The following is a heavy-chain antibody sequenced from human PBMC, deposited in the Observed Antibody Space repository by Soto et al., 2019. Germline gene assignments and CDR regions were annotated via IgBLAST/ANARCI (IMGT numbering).Heavy chain of an antibody. CDR3: ARNYGHAFDI. J-gene: IGHJ3*02. D-gene: IGHD1-7*01. CDR2: IYYSGST. Sequence: PSETLSLTCTVSGGSISSSSYYWGWIRQPPGKGLEWIGSIYYSGSTYYNPSLKSRVTISVDTSKNQFSLKLSSVTAADTAVYYCARNYGHAFDIWGQGTMVTVSS. V-gene: IGHV4-39*07. CDR1: GGSISSSSYY.